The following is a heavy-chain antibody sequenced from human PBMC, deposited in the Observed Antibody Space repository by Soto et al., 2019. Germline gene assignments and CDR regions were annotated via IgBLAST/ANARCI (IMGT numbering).Heavy chain of an antibody. CDR3: TTAGTNGIEELHRGQAAFDS. CDR1: GFTFANAW. CDR2: SKGGTT. Sequence: EVQLVESGGGLVKPGGSLRLSCAASGFTFANAWMNWVRQAPGRGLEWVGRSKGGTTEYAAPVEGRFSISRDDSRNTLYLQMNFLKAEDPAVYYCTTAGTNGIEELHRGQAAFDSWGPGTLVTVSS. D-gene: IGHD3-10*01. J-gene: IGHJ3*02. V-gene: IGHV3-15*07.